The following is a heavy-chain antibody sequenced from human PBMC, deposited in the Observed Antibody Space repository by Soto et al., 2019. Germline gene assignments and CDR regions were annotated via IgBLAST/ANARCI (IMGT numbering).Heavy chain of an antibody. CDR1: GGSFSGYY. Sequence: QEQLQQWGAGLLKPSETLSLTCAVYGGSFSGYYWSWIRQPPGKGLEWIGEINHSGSNNYNPSLKSRATISVDRPKNQFSLKLSSVTAAETAVYYCARSTGYSSGWYVYWGQGTLVTVSS. J-gene: IGHJ4*02. CDR3: ARSTGYSSGWYVY. CDR2: INHSGSN. V-gene: IGHV4-34*01. D-gene: IGHD6-19*01.